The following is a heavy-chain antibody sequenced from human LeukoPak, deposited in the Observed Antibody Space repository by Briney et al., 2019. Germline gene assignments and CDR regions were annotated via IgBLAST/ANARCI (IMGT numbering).Heavy chain of an antibody. J-gene: IGHJ4*02. D-gene: IGHD1-26*01. Sequence: XGVXXXPGKGGEXVSAISAIGGITYYSASVKARFTISRDNSKNTLYLQMNSLRAEDTAVYYCAKKPVGATMFDYWGQGTLVTVSS. V-gene: IGHV3-23*01. CDR2: ISAIGGIT. CDR3: AKKPVGATMFDY.